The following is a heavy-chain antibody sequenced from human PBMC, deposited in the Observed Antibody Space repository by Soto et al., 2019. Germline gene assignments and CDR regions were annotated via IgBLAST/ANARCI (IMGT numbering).Heavy chain of an antibody. J-gene: IGHJ4*02. V-gene: IGHV4-34*01. CDR3: ARGRTIFGVDKFDY. CDR2: INHSGST. CDR1: GGSFSGYY. D-gene: IGHD3-3*01. Sequence: SETLSLTCAVYGGSFSGYYWSWIRQPPGKGLEWIGEINHSGSTNYNPSLKSRVTISVDTSKNQFSLKLSSVTAADTAVYYCARGRTIFGVDKFDYWGQGTLVTVSS.